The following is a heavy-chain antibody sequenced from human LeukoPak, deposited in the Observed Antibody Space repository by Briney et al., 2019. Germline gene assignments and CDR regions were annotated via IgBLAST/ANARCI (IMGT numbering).Heavy chain of an antibody. V-gene: IGHV3-49*04. CDR1: GFTFGDYA. CDR2: IRSKAYGGTT. Sequence: GGSLRLSCTASGFTFGDYAMSWVRQAPGEGLEWVGFIRSKAYGGTTEYAASVKGRFTISRDDSKSIAYLQMNSLKTEDTAVYYCTRVRAYSGYDVGPFDYWGQGTLVTVSS. J-gene: IGHJ4*02. D-gene: IGHD5-12*01. CDR3: TRVRAYSGYDVGPFDY.